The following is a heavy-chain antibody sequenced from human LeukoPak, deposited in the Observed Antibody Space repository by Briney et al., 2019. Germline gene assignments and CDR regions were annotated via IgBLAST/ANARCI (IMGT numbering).Heavy chain of an antibody. CDR2: ISYDGSNK. Sequence: GGSLRLSCAASGFTFSSYAMHWVRQAPGKGLEWVAVISYDGSNKYYADSVKGRFTISRDNSKNTLYLQMNSLRAEDTAVYYCARPPILDYWGQGTLVTVSS. CDR3: ARPPILDY. J-gene: IGHJ4*02. V-gene: IGHV3-30*16. CDR1: GFTFSSYA. D-gene: IGHD5-24*01.